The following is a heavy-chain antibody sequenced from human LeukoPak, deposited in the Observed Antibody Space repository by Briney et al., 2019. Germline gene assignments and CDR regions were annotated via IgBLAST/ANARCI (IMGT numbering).Heavy chain of an antibody. CDR2: MSTSGNS. CDR3: ARESGSMRWFDP. V-gene: IGHV4-4*07. J-gene: IGHJ5*02. CDR1: GGSTSGYY. Sequence: SETLSLTCTVSGGSTSGYYWSWIRQPAGKGLEWIGRMSTSGNSNYIPSLVSRVTMSVDTSKNQSSLNLSSVTAADTAVYYCARESGSMRWFDPWGQGTLVTVSS. D-gene: IGHD6-25*01.